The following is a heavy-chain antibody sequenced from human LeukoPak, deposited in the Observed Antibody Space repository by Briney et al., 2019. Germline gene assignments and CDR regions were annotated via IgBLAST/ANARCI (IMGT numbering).Heavy chain of an antibody. CDR2: INWDGASR. Sequence: PGGSLRLSCGASGFTFSSYEMNWVRQAPGKGLEWVSAINWDGASRTYADSVKGRFSISRDNSKNSLYLQMNSLRREDTALYYCVKGGGGLATITSLQYWGQGTLVTVSS. V-gene: IGHV3-43*02. CDR1: GFTFSSYE. J-gene: IGHJ4*02. CDR3: VKGGGGLATITSLQY. D-gene: IGHD5-24*01.